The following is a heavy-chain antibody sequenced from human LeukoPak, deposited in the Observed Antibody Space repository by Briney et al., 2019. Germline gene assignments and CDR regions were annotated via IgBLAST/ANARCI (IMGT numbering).Heavy chain of an antibody. Sequence: GESLKISCKGSGYSFTSYWIGWVRQMPGKGLEWMGIIYPGDSDTRYSPSFQGQVTISADKSISTAYLQWSSLKASDIAMYYCARRRRIAAAGSDAFDIWGQGTMVTVSS. CDR3: ARRRRIAAAGSDAFDI. V-gene: IGHV5-51*01. J-gene: IGHJ3*02. D-gene: IGHD6-13*01. CDR1: GYSFTSYW. CDR2: IYPGDSDT.